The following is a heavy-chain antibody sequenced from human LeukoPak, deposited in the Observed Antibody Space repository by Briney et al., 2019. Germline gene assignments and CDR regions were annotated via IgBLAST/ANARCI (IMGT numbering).Heavy chain of an antibody. CDR1: GFTFSSYA. V-gene: IGHV3-23*01. CDR2: ISGSGGST. D-gene: IGHD3-10*01. J-gene: IGHJ3*02. CDR3: PKSYYGSISKAFDI. Sequence: QAGGSLRLSCAASGFTFSSYAVAWVRQAPGKGLGWVSAISGSGGSTYYTDSVKGRFTISRDNSKNTLYLQMNSLRAEDTAVYYCPKSYYGSISKAFDIWGQGTMVTVSS.